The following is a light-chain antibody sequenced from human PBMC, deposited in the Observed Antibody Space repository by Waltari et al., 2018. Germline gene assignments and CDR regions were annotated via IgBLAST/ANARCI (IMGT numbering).Light chain of an antibody. J-gene: IGLJ2*01. CDR2: DVS. Sequence: QSALTQPASVSGSPGQSITISCTGTSSHIGDYNYVSWHQEHPGKAPKLVIYDVSNRPSGVPNRFSGSRSGNTASLTISGLQAEDEGHYYCSAYASSTTVLFGGGTKLTVL. CDR3: SAYASSTTVL. CDR1: SSHIGDYNY. V-gene: IGLV2-14*03.